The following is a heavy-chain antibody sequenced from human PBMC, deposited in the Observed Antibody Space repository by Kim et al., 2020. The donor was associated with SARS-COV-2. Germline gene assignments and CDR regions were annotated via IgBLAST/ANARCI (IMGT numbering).Heavy chain of an antibody. D-gene: IGHD3-16*01. CDR3: VRGGGGVDY. V-gene: IGHV3-7*01. J-gene: IGHJ4*02. CDR2: SAK. Sequence: SAKKHRDAVKSRSTLSRDNSENSLYLQMDRLRAEDTALYYCVRGGGGVDYWGQGTLVTVSS.